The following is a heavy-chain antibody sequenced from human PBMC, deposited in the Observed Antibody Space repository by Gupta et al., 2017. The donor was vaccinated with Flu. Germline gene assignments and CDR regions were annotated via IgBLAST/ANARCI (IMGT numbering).Heavy chain of an antibody. CDR2: IIPIFGTA. D-gene: IGHD6-6*01. Sequence: GRQAPGKGVWGMGGIIPIFGTANYAQKFQGRVTITADKSTSTAYMELSSLRSEDTAVYYCAREYSSSSNYYYYGMDVWGQGTTVTGSS. CDR3: AREYSSSSNYYYYGMDV. J-gene: IGHJ6*02. V-gene: IGHV1-69*06.